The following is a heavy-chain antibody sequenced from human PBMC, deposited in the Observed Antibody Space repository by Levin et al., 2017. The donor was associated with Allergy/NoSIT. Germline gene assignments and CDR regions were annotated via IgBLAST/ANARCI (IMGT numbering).Heavy chain of an antibody. Sequence: ASVKVSCKASGYTFTSYDINWVRQATGQGLEWMGWMNPNSGNTGYAQKFQGRVTMTRNTSISTAYMELSSLRSEDTAVYYCARGREVGPYYDYGMDVWGQGTTVTVSS. J-gene: IGHJ6*02. CDR1: GYTFTSYD. CDR3: ARGREVGPYYDYGMDV. V-gene: IGHV1-8*01. CDR2: MNPNSGNT.